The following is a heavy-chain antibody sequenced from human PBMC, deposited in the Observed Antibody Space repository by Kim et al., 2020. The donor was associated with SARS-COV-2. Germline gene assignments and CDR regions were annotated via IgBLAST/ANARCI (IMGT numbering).Heavy chain of an antibody. CDR3: ARRLASVDW. J-gene: IGHJ4*02. D-gene: IGHD2-21*01. CDR1: GGSFSGYH. V-gene: IGHV4-34*01. CDR2: IDHTERR. Sequence: SETLSLTCAVYGGSFSGYHWSWIRQSPGTGLEWIGEIDHTERRNYNPSLKSRVTISADASKNQFSLKVDSVTAADTGVYYCARRLASVDWWGQGTPVTVSS.